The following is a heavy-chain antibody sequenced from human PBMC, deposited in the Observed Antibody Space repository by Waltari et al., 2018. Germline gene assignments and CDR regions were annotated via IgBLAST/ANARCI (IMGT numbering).Heavy chain of an antibody. D-gene: IGHD5-12*01. Sequence: QVQLQESGPGLVKPSETLSLTCTVSGGSISSYYWSWIRQPPGKGLEWIGYIYYSGSTNYNPSLKSRVTISVDTSKNQFSLKLSSVTAADTAVYYCARDTWGDGYNGFDYWGQGTLVTVSS. CDR1: GGSISSYY. CDR3: ARDTWGDGYNGFDY. V-gene: IGHV4-59*01. J-gene: IGHJ4*02. CDR2: IYYSGST.